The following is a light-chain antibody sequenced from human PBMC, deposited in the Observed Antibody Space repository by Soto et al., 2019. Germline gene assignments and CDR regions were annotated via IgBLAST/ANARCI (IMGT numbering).Light chain of an antibody. CDR3: QQYNKWPLT. CDR2: GAS. V-gene: IGKV3-15*01. J-gene: IGKJ4*01. CDR1: QSVSSN. Sequence: EIVMTQSPATLSVSPGERVSLSCRASQSVSSNLAWYQQKPGQAPRLLIYGASTRATGIPARFSGSGSGTEFTLIISSLQSEDFAIYYCQQYNKWPLTFGGGTQVEIK.